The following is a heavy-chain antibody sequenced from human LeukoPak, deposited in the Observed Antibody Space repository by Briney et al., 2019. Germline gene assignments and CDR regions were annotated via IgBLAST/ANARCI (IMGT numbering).Heavy chain of an antibody. J-gene: IGHJ4*02. Sequence: PSETLSLTCTVSGGSISNYYWSWIRQPAGKGLEWIGRIYTSGSTNYNPSLKSRVTISVDTSKNQFSLKLSSVTAADTAVYYCARDADYYDSSGHGPYFDYWGQGTLVTVSS. V-gene: IGHV4-4*07. D-gene: IGHD3-22*01. CDR1: GGSISNYY. CDR2: IYTSGST. CDR3: ARDADYYDSSGHGPYFDY.